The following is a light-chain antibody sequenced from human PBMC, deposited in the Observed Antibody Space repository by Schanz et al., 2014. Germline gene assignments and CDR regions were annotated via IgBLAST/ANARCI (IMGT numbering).Light chain of an antibody. CDR3: QQRSNWPPIT. Sequence: EIVLTQSPATLSLSPGERATLSCRASQSVSSHLAWYQQKPGQAPRLLIYGASSRATGIPDRFSGSGSGTDFTLTISSLEPEDFAVYYCQQRSNWPPITFGQGTRLDFK. CDR1: QSVSSH. J-gene: IGKJ5*01. V-gene: IGKV3-11*01. CDR2: GAS.